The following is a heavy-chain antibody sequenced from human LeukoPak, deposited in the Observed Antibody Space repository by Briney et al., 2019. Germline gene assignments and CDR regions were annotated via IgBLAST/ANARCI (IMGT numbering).Heavy chain of an antibody. Sequence: GASVKVSCKASGYTFTSYYMHWVRQAPGQGLEWMGIINPSGGSTNYAQKFQGRVTITADKSTSTAYMELSSLRSEDTAVYYCAREDGVLWFFDYWGQGTLVTVSS. V-gene: IGHV1-46*01. CDR1: GYTFTSYY. D-gene: IGHD2-21*01. J-gene: IGHJ4*02. CDR3: AREDGVLWFFDY. CDR2: INPSGGST.